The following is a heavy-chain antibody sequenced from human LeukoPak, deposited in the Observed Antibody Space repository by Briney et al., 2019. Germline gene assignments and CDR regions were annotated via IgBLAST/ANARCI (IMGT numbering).Heavy chain of an antibody. CDR2: VSLTGGTT. J-gene: IGHJ3*02. CDR1: GFTFNSYA. D-gene: IGHD6-19*01. Sequence: GGSLRLSCAASGFTFNSYAINWVRQAPGKGLEWVSTVSLTGGTTYHADSVKGRFTISRDNSKNTVYLQMNSLRAEDTAVYYCARMGYSSGWRLGDAIDIWGQGTMVTVSS. V-gene: IGHV3-23*01. CDR3: ARMGYSSGWRLGDAIDI.